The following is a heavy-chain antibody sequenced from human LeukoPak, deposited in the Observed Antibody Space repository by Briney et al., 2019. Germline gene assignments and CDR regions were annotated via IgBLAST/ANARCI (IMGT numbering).Heavy chain of an antibody. J-gene: IGHJ6*03. Sequence: PSETLSLTCTVSGGSISSYYWNWIRQPPGKGLEWIGSIYHGGSTYYNPSLKSRVTISVDTSKNQFSLKLSSVTAADTAVYYCARGIAAAEFYYYYYYMDVWGKGTTVTVSS. D-gene: IGHD6-13*01. CDR3: ARGIAAAEFYYYYYYMDV. CDR2: IYHGGST. CDR1: GGSISSYY. V-gene: IGHV4-38-2*02.